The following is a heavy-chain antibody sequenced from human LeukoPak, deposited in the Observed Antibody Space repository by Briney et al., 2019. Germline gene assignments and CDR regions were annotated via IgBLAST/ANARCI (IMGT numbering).Heavy chain of an antibody. CDR2: IKGDGTGT. CDR3: VGGGGWLPDF. CDR1: GFIFSTHW. J-gene: IGHJ4*02. V-gene: IGHV3-7*01. D-gene: IGHD6-19*01. Sequence: PGGSLRLSCAASGFIFSTHWMNWVRQAPGKGLEWVAIIKGDGTGTLYADSVKGRFTISRDNTKSSLYLRINSLRAEDTAVYYCVGGGGWLPDFWGQGVLVTVSS.